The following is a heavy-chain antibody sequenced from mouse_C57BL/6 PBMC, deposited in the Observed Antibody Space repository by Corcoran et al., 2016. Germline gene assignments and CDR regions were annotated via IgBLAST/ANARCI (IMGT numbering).Heavy chain of an antibody. Sequence: QVQLQQSGAELARPGASVKISCKASGYTFTDYYINWVKQRHGQGIEWIGWIFPGSGSTYYNEKFKCKATLTVDKSSSTAYMLLSSLTSEDSAVYFCARWGDGYLYYFDYWGQGTTLTVSS. D-gene: IGHD2-3*01. CDR1: GYTFTDYY. V-gene: IGHV1-75*01. CDR2: IFPGSGST. J-gene: IGHJ2*01. CDR3: ARWGDGYLYYFDY.